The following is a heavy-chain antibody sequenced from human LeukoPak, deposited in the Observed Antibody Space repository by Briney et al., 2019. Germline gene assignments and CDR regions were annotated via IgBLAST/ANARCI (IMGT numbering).Heavy chain of an antibody. D-gene: IGHD3-22*01. CDR1: GFTFDDYA. CDR2: ISWNSGSI. V-gene: IGHV3-9*01. Sequence: GGSLRLSCAASGFTFDDYAMHWVRQAPGKGLEWVSGISWNSGSIGYADSVKGRFTISSDNAKNSLYLQMNSLRAEDTALYYCAKDGHGYYDSSGYYGSGWFDPWGQGTLVTVSS. J-gene: IGHJ5*02. CDR3: AKDGHGYYDSSGYYGSGWFDP.